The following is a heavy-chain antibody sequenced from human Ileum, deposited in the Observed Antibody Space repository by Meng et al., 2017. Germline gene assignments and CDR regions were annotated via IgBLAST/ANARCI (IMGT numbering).Heavy chain of an antibody. J-gene: IGHJ4*02. Sequence: QVRVQESGAGRVTPSGPRSLTCPVAGGSISSSDGWSGVRQPPGKGLEWSGEIYHSGSTNYNPSLKSRVTISVDKSKNQFSLKLSSVTAADTAVYYCASLGPRTAAGRVYYFDYWGQGTLVTVSS. CDR2: IYHSGST. V-gene: IGHV4-4*02. D-gene: IGHD6-13*01. CDR1: GGSISSSDG. CDR3: ASLGPRTAAGRVYYFDY.